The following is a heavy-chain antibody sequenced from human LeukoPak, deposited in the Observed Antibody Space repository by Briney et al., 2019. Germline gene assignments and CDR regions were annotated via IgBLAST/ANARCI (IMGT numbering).Heavy chain of an antibody. CDR2: IYYSGST. CDR3: VRGKRGYSYGYRRNELPYYFDY. CDR1: GDSIRSSSYY. Sequence: PSETLSLTCTVSGDSIRSSSYYWGWIRQPPGKGLEWIGNIYYSGSTYYNPSLKSRLTILEDTSKNQFSLKLSSVTAADTAVYYCVRGKRGYSYGYRRNELPYYFDYWGQGTLVTVSS. V-gene: IGHV4-39*07. D-gene: IGHD5-18*01. J-gene: IGHJ4*02.